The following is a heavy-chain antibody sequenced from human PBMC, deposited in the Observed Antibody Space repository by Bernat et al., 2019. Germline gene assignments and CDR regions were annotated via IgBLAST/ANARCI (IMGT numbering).Heavy chain of an antibody. CDR3: ARGPITTVTSGLWWFDP. V-gene: IGHV4-34*01. CDR2: ISHSGTT. J-gene: IGHJ5*02. Sequence: QVQLQQWGAGLLKPSETLSLTCAVYGGSFSGYYWSWIRQPPGEGLGWIGEISHSGTTNYNPSLKSRLTRSVDTSKNQFSLKVSSVTAADTAVYYCARGPITTVTSGLWWFDPWGQGILVTVSS. CDR1: GGSFSGYY. D-gene: IGHD4-17*01.